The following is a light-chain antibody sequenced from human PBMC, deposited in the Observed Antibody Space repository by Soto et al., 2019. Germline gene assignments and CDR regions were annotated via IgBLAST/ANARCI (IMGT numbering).Light chain of an antibody. V-gene: IGLV2-11*01. CDR2: DVT. CDR1: SSDVGVYNY. Sequence: QSVLTQPRSVSGSPGRSVTISCTGTSSDVGVYNYVSWYQQHPGKAPKLMIYDVTKRPSGVPDRFSGSKSANTASLTISGLQAEDEADYYCCSYAGSYTFVFGTATKVTV. J-gene: IGLJ1*01. CDR3: CSYAGSYTFV.